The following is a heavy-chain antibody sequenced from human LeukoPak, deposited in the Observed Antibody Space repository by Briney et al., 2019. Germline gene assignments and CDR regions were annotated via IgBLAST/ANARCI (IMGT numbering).Heavy chain of an antibody. CDR3: ARSSGSGSYAWYFDL. J-gene: IGHJ2*01. CDR1: GGSVSSVNYY. V-gene: IGHV4-61*01. CDR2: VYDSEST. D-gene: IGHD3-10*01. Sequence: SETLSLTCTVSGGSVSSVNYYWSWIRQPPGKGLEWIAYVYDSESTNYNPSLKSRVTISVDTSKNQFSLKLNSVTAADTAVYYCARSSGSGSYAWYFDLWGRGALVTVSS.